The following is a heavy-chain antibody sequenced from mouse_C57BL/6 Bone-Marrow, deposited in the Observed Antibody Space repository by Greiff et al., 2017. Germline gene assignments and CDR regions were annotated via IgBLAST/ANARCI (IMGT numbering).Heavy chain of an antibody. Sequence: VQLQQSGAELVKPGASVKLSCKASGYTFTSYWMQWVKQRPGQGLEWIGEIDPSDSYTNYNQKFKGKATLTVDTSSSTAYMQLSSLTSEDSAVYYCARNYGSSHYYAMDYWGQGTSVTVSS. J-gene: IGHJ4*01. CDR1: GYTFTSYW. CDR3: ARNYGSSHYYAMDY. CDR2: IDPSDSYT. V-gene: IGHV1-50*01. D-gene: IGHD1-1*01.